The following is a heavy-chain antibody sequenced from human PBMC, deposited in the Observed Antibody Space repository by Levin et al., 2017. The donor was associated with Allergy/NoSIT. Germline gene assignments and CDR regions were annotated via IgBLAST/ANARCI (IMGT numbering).Heavy chain of an antibody. D-gene: IGHD3-9*01. J-gene: IGHJ4*02. CDR2: IYYSGET. CDR1: GGSTRLGGYY. CDR3: VRAQTGYVSPFDF. V-gene: IGHV4-31*03. Sequence: SQTLSLTCSVSGGSTRLGGYYWGWIRQHPVKGLEWLGYIYYSGETFYNPSVESRLVIPHDTPENQFSLKLTSLTAADTAVYYCVRAQTGYVSPFDFWGPGTLVTVSS.